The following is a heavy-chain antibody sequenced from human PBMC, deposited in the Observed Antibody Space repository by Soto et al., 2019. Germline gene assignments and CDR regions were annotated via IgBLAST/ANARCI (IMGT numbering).Heavy chain of an antibody. CDR3: ARASQSSVDY. V-gene: IGHV3-74*01. Sequence: GGSLRLSCAASGFPFSSYWMHWVRQAPGKGLMWVSRIHSDGSGTTYADSVKGRFTVSRDNAKNTLYLQMNSLRAEDTAVYYCARASQSSVDYWGQGTLVTVSS. CDR1: GFPFSSYW. D-gene: IGHD3-22*01. CDR2: IHSDGSGT. J-gene: IGHJ4*02.